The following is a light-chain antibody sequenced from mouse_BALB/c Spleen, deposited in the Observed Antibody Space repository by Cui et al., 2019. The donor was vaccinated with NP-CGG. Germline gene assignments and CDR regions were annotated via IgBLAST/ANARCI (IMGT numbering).Light chain of an antibody. CDR1: TGAGTTSNY. V-gene: IGLV1*01. Sequence: QAVVTQEPALITSPGETVTLTCRSSTGAGTTSNYANLVQEKPDHLFTGLIGGTKNRAPGVPARFSGSLIGDKAVLTITGAQTEDEAIYFCALWYSNHWVFGGGTKLTVL. CDR3: ALWYSNHWV. CDR2: GTK. J-gene: IGLJ1*01.